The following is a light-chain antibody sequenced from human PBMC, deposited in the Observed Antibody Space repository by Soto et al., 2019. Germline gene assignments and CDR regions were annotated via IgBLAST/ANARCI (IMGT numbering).Light chain of an antibody. Sequence: DILLTQSPSIVSASLGDRVTLCCRASQSVFIWLAWYQQKRGQAPKLLIYDASAWATGVPPRFSGSGFATDFPLIIDVLQYDDFAVYYCHQYQMSSSRFGQGTELEI. CDR3: HQYQMSSSR. V-gene: IGKV1-5*01. CDR1: QSVFIW. CDR2: DAS. J-gene: IGKJ2*03.